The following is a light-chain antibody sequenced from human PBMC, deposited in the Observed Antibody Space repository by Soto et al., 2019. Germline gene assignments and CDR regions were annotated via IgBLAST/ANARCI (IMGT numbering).Light chain of an antibody. V-gene: IGKV3-20*01. J-gene: IGKJ2*01. CDR1: QSVSSSY. Sequence: EIVLTQSPGTLSLSPGERATLSCRASQSVSSSYLAWYQQKPGQAPRLLIYGASSRPTGIPDRFSGSGSGTDFTLTIIRLEPEDFAVYYCQQYGSSPYTFGQGTKLEIK. CDR3: QQYGSSPYT. CDR2: GAS.